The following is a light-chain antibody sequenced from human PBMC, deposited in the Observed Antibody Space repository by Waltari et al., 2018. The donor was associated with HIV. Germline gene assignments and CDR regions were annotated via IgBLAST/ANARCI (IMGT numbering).Light chain of an antibody. J-gene: IGLJ2*01. CDR2: NVD. CDR1: DRAFDFSNF. Sequence: SGLTQPASLSGFPGQSIPIPCTGADRAFDFSNFISWYQQHPGKVPKLILFNVDRRASGISDRFSGSKSGNTASLTISGLQTEDEAIYYCASYTANDTVLFAGGTTVTVL. V-gene: IGLV2-14*03. CDR3: ASYTANDTVL.